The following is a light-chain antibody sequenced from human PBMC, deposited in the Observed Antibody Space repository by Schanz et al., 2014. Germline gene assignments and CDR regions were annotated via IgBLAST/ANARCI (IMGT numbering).Light chain of an antibody. Sequence: EIVLTQSPGTLSLSPGGRATLSCRASQSVTSNYFAWYQQKPGQAPRLLIYGASSRANGIPDRFSGSGSGTDFILTISRLEPEDFAVYHCQLYGSSPGYTFGQGTKLEI. J-gene: IGKJ2*01. V-gene: IGKV3-20*01. CDR2: GAS. CDR3: QLYGSSPGYT. CDR1: QSVTSNY.